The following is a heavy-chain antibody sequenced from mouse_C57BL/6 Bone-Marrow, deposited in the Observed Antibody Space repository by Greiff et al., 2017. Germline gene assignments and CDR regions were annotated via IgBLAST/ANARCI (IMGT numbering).Heavy chain of an antibody. J-gene: IGHJ3*01. D-gene: IGHD4-1*01. V-gene: IGHV1-54*01. CDR2: INPGSGGT. CDR3: AGSKNGDSWFAY. CDR1: GYAFTNYL. Sequence: QVQLKESGAELVRPGTSVKVSCKASGYAFTNYLIEWVKQRPGQGLEWIGVINPGSGGTNYNEKFKGKATLTADKSSSTAYMQLSSLTSEDAAVYFCAGSKNGDSWFAYWGQGTLVTVSA.